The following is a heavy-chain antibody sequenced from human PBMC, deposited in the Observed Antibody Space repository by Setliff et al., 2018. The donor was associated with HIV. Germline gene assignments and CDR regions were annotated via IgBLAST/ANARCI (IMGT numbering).Heavy chain of an antibody. CDR3: ARHRDPPGSRWIYYYYYMDL. CDR1: GYSISSGYY. J-gene: IGHJ6*03. Sequence: SETLSLTCTVSGYSISSGYYWGWIRQPPGKGLEWIGSIYHSGRPYHNPSLRRRVTILVDTSKNQFSLRLSSVTVADTGVYYCARHRDPPGSRWIYYYYYMDLWGEGTTVTVSS. D-gene: IGHD6-13*01. V-gene: IGHV4-38-2*02. CDR2: IYHSGRP.